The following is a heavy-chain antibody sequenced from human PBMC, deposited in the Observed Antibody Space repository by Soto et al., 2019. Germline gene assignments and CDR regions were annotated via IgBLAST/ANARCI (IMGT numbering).Heavy chain of an antibody. Sequence: QVQLVESGGGVVQPGRSLRLSCAASGFTFSSYDMHWVRQAPGKGLAWVAFMLYDGSNQYYADPVKGRFTISRDNSTNTLYLQMHNLRSEDTAVCYCARGAYYFDFWGQGSLVTVSS. CDR1: GFTFSSYD. V-gene: IGHV3-33*01. CDR2: MLYDGSNQ. J-gene: IGHJ4*02. CDR3: ARGAYYFDF.